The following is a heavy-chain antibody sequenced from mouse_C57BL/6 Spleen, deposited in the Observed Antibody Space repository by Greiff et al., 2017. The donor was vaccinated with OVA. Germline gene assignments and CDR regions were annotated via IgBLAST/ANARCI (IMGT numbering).Heavy chain of an antibody. CDR2: ISYDGSN. CDR3: ARGGLRRDYYAMDY. CDR1: GYSITSGYY. D-gene: IGHD2-2*01. Sequence: EVKLMESGPGLVKPSQSLSLTCSVTGYSITSGYYWTWIRQFPGNKLEWMGYISYDGSNNYNPSLKNRISITRDTSKNQFFLKLNSVTTEDTATYYCARGGLRRDYYAMDYWGQGTSVTVSS. J-gene: IGHJ4*01. V-gene: IGHV3-6*01.